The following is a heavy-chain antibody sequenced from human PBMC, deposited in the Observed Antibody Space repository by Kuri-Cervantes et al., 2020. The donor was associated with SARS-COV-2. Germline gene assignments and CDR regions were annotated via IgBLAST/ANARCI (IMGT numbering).Heavy chain of an antibody. V-gene: IGHV3-73*01. CDR3: ARGGHTYYDFWSGPGDYYYYYMDV. CDR1: GFTFSNAW. D-gene: IGHD3-3*01. Sequence: GESLKISCAASGFTFSNAWMSWVRQAPGKGLEWVGRVRGKANNYATAYAASVKGRFTISRDDSKNMAYLQMNSLKTEDTAVYYCARGGHTYYDFWSGPGDYYYYYMDVWGKGTTVTVSS. J-gene: IGHJ6*03. CDR2: VRGKANNYAT.